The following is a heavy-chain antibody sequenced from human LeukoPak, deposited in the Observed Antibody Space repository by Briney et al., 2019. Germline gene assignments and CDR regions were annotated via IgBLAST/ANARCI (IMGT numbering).Heavy chain of an antibody. CDR2: ISYDGSNK. D-gene: IGHD3-22*01. CDR3: AKEHYDSSGYYEYFQH. J-gene: IGHJ1*01. Sequence: GGSLRLSCAASGFTFSSYGMHWVRQAPGKGLEWVAVISYDGSNKYYADSVKGRFTISRDNSKNTLYLQMNSLRAEDTAVYYCAKEHYDSSGYYEYFQHWGQGTLVTVSS. V-gene: IGHV3-30*18. CDR1: GFTFSSYG.